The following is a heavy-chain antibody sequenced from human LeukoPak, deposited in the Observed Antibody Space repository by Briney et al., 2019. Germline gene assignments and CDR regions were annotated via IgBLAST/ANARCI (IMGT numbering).Heavy chain of an antibody. CDR3: ARVFGGHFDS. V-gene: IGHV3-48*02. CDR1: GFVFNSYS. J-gene: IGHJ4*02. Sequence: GGSLRLSCVASGFVFNSYSMIWVRQAPGKGLDWVSYISSSSTTIYYADPVKGRSTISRDNAKNSLFLQMNSLRDEDTALYYCARVFGGHFDSWGQGTLVTVSS. D-gene: IGHD3-10*01. CDR2: ISSSSTTI.